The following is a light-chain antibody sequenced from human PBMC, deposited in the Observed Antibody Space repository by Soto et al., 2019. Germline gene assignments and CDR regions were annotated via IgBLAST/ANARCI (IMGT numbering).Light chain of an antibody. CDR3: GSYTSATTWV. CDR1: SSDIGRYDY. CDR2: RVI. V-gene: IGLV2-14*03. J-gene: IGLJ3*02. Sequence: QSVLTQPASVSGSPGQSITISCTGTSSDIGRYDYVSWYQQFPGKAPKLMIYRVINRPSGVYDRFSGSKSGNSASLSISGLQHEDEASYFCGSYTSATTWVFGGGTKLTVL.